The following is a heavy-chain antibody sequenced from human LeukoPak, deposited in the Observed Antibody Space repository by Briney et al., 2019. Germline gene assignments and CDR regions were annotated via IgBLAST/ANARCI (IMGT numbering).Heavy chain of an antibody. Sequence: ASVKVSCKASGYTFTGYYMHWVRQAPGQGLEWMGWTNPNSGGTNYAQKSQGRVTMTRDTSISTAYMELSRLRSDDTAVYYCATDCSSTSCYTSEWDYWGQGTLVTVSS. CDR3: ATDCSSTSCYTSEWDY. J-gene: IGHJ4*02. CDR2: TNPNSGGT. CDR1: GYTFTGYY. D-gene: IGHD2-2*02. V-gene: IGHV1-2*02.